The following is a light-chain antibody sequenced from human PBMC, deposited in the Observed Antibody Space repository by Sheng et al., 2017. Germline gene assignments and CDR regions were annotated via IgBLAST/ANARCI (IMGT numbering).Light chain of an antibody. CDR1: QSISDL. CDR3: QKYNSAPWT. CDR2: RAS. Sequence: DIQMTQSPSTLSASVGDRVTITCRASQSISDLLAWFQHKPGKAPKLLIYRASTLESGVPSRFSGSGSGTDFTLTISSLQPEDVATYYCQKYNSAPWTFGQGTKVEIK. J-gene: IGKJ1*01. V-gene: IGKV1-5*03.